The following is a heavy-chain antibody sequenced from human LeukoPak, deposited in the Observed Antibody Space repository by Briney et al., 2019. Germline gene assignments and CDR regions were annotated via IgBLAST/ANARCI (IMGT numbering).Heavy chain of an antibody. CDR2: IIPILGIA. V-gene: IGHV1-69*04. Sequence: SVKVSCKASGGTFSSYAISWVRQAPGQGLEWMGRIIPILGIANYAQKFQGRVTITADKSTSTAYMELSSLRSEDTAVYYCATNYDFWSGLFDYWGQGTLVTVSS. D-gene: IGHD3-3*01. CDR3: ATNYDFWSGLFDY. CDR1: GGTFSSYA. J-gene: IGHJ4*02.